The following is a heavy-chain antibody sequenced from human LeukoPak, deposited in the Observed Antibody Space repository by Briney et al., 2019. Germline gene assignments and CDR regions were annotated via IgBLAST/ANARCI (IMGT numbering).Heavy chain of an antibody. CDR2: INPSGGST. J-gene: IGHJ3*02. Sequence: ASVKVSCKASRYTFTSYYMHWVRQAPGQGLEWMGIINPSGGSTSYAQKFQGRVTMTRDTSTSTVYMELSSLRSEDTAVYYCARAYYDFWSGSKENAFDIWGQGTMVTVSS. CDR3: ARAYYDFWSGSKENAFDI. V-gene: IGHV1-46*01. D-gene: IGHD3-3*01. CDR1: RYTFTSYY.